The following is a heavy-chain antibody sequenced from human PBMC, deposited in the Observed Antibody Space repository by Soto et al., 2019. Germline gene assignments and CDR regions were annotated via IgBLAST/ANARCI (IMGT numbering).Heavy chain of an antibody. CDR1: NGSVSSGNYL. CDR2: MDYSGST. CDR3: ARDRPLPPSSPSYGMDV. V-gene: IGHV4-61*03. Sequence: SETLSLTCSVSNGSVSSGNYLGSCIRQPPGKGREWIGNMDYSGSTNNKSSLKSRVTISVDTSKNHFSLKLRSVTAADTAVYYCARDRPLPPSSPSYGMDVWGQGITVT. D-gene: IGHD2-15*01. J-gene: IGHJ6*01.